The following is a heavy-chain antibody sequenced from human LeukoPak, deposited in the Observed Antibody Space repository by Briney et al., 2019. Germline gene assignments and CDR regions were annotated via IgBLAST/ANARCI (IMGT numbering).Heavy chain of an antibody. CDR3: ARGGMVRGVNNYYYMDV. D-gene: IGHD3-10*01. CDR2: IYTSGST. J-gene: IGHJ6*03. V-gene: IGHV4-4*07. CDR1: GGSISSYY. Sequence: PSETLSLTCTVSGGSISSYYWSWIRQPAGKGLEWIGRIYTSGSTNYNPSLKSRATMSVDTSKNQFSLKLSSVTAADTAVYYCARGGMVRGVNNYYYMDVWGKGTTVTVSS.